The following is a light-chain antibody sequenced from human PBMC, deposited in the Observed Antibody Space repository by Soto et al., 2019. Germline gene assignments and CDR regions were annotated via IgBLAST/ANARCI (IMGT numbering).Light chain of an antibody. CDR1: QSIGSN. CDR2: GAS. J-gene: IGKJ1*01. CDR3: QRYNDWPPWT. V-gene: IGKV3-15*01. Sequence: EIVMTQSPATLSVSPGERATLFCRASQSIGSNLAWYQQKPGQAPRHLIHGASTRATGVPARFNGSGSGTDFTLSISSLQSDDFAVYYCQRYNDWPPWTFGPGTKVEI.